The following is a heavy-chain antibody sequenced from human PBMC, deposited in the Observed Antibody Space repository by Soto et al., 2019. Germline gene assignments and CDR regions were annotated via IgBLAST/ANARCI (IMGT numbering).Heavy chain of an antibody. CDR3: ARVVPGAEAWFGP. CDR2: ISLYSDGT. D-gene: IGHD2-2*01. V-gene: IGHV1-18*01. J-gene: IGHJ5*02. CDR1: GYTFSNYG. Sequence: ASVKLSCKTAGYTFSNYGITWVRQAPGQPLEWLGWISLYSDGTNYAQKFQGRVSMTTDTSTTTAYMELRSLRSDDTAVYYCARVVPGAEAWFGPWGQGTLVTVSS.